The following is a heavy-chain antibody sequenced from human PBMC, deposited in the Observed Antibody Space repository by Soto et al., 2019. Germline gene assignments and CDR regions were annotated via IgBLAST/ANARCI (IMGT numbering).Heavy chain of an antibody. CDR2: IWYDGSNK. J-gene: IGHJ5*02. D-gene: IGHD3-3*01. CDR1: GFTFCSYG. V-gene: IGHV3-30*02. CDR3: AKDRSYYEIPEGFDP. Sequence: GGSLRLSCAASGFTFCSYGMHWVRQAPGKGLEWVAVIWYDGSNKYYADSVKGRFTISRDNSKNTLYLQMNSLRAEDTAVYYCAKDRSYYEIPEGFDPWGQGTLVTVSS.